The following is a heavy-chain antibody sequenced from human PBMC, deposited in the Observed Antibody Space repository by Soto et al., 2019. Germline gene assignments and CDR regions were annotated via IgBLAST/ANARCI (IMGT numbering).Heavy chain of an antibody. J-gene: IGHJ4*02. Sequence: QVQLVQSGAEVKKPGASVKVSCKASGYTFTSYGWVRQAPGLGLVWMGWISGSNGNTNYAQKLQGRVTMTTVTSTSTAYMELRSLRSDDTAVYYCARVRAAPGSYYFDYSGQGTLVTVSS. D-gene: IGHD6-13*01. CDR3: ARVRAAPGSYYFDY. CDR2: ISGSNGNT. CDR1: GYTFTSYG. V-gene: IGHV1-18*01.